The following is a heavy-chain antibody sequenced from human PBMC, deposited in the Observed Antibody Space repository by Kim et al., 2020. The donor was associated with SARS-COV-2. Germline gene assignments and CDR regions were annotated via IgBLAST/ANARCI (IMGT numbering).Heavy chain of an antibody. V-gene: IGHV4-59*01. CDR3: ARKRADSSGFIDS. Sequence: SETLSLTCTVSGAAFDDYYWSWIRQPPGKGLEWIGYIHYIGKDNYNPSLKSRVTISLDGSKNQFSLKLNSVTAADSAVYYCARKRADSSGFIDSWGQGTL. J-gene: IGHJ4*02. D-gene: IGHD3-22*01. CDR1: GAAFDDYY. CDR2: IHYIGKD.